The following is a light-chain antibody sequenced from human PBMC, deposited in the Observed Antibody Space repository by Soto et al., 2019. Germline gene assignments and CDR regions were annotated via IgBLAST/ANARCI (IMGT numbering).Light chain of an antibody. CDR3: QKYNSAPYT. V-gene: IGKV1-27*01. CDR2: ATS. J-gene: IGKJ2*01. CDR1: QGISNY. Sequence: DIQMTQSPSSLSASVGDRVTITCRASQGISNYLTWYQQKPGKVPKLLIYATSTLQSGVPSRFSGSRSGTDFTLTISSLQPEDVATYYCQKYNSAPYTFGQGTKLEIK.